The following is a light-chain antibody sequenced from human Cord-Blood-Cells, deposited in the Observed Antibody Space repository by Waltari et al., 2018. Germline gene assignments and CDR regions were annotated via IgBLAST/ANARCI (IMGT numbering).Light chain of an antibody. V-gene: IGLV2-23*01. J-gene: IGLJ2*01. CDR1: SSDVGSYNI. Sequence: QSALTPPASVSGSPGQSITISCTGTSSDVGSYNIVSWYQQHPDKAPKPMIYEGSKRPSVVSNLFSGSKSGNTASLTISGLQAGDEADYYCCTYAGSSTVVFGGRTKQTVL. CDR2: EGS. CDR3: CTYAGSSTVV.